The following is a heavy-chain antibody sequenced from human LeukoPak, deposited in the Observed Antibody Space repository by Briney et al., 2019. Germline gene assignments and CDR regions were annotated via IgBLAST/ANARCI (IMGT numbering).Heavy chain of an antibody. CDR1: GYTFTSYG. V-gene: IGHV1-18*01. CDR2: ISAYNGNT. Sequence: GASVKVSCKASGYTFTSYGISWVRQAPGQGLEWMGWISAYNGNTNYAQKLQGRVTMTTGTSTSTAYMELRSLRSDDTAVYYCARDGEYYYYYGMDVWGQGTTVTVSS. D-gene: IGHD3-3*01. CDR3: ARDGEYYYYYGMDV. J-gene: IGHJ6*02.